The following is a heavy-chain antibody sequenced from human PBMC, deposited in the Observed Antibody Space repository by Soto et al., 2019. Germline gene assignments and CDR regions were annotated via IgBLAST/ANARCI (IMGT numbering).Heavy chain of an antibody. CDR2: TYYSGST. Sequence: KPSETLSLTCTVSGGSISSGDYYWSWIRQPPGKGLEWIGYTYYSGSTYYNPSLKSRVTISVDTSKNQFSLKLSSVTAADTAVYYCARGGTDIVDRRADWFDPWGQGTLVTVSS. J-gene: IGHJ5*02. CDR1: GGSISSGDYY. V-gene: IGHV4-30-4*01. CDR3: ARGGTDIVDRRADWFDP. D-gene: IGHD2-15*01.